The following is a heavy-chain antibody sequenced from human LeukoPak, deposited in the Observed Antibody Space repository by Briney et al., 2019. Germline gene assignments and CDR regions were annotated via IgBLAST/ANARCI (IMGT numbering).Heavy chain of an antibody. D-gene: IGHD5-18*01. CDR2: IRSKANSYAT. V-gene: IGHV3-73*01. CDR3: TVDTGIAGIDY. Sequence: GGSLRLSCAASGFTFSGSAMHWVRQASGKGLEWVGRIRSKANSYATTYAASVKGRFTISRDDSKNTAYLQMNSLKTEDTAVYYCTVDTGIAGIDYWGQGTLVTVSS. J-gene: IGHJ4*02. CDR1: GFTFSGSA.